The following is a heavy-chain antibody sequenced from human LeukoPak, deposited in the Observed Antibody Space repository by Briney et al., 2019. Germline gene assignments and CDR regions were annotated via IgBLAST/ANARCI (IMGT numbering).Heavy chain of an antibody. CDR2: IYYSGST. CDR1: SGSISSSSYY. D-gene: IGHD6-13*01. CDR3: ASTGLGGYSSSWYYSNWFDP. V-gene: IGHV4-39*01. Sequence: PSETLSLTCTVSSGSISSSSYYWGWIRQPPGKGLEWIGSIYYSGSTYYNPSLKSRVTISVDTSKNQFSLKLSSVTAADTAVYYCASTGLGGYSSSWYYSNWFDPWGQGTLVTVSS. J-gene: IGHJ5*02.